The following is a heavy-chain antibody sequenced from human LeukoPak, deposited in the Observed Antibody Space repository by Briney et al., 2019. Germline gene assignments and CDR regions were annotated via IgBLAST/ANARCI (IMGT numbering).Heavy chain of an antibody. J-gene: IGHJ4*02. CDR2: ISSSGSTI. V-gene: IGHV3-48*03. CDR3: AKTPFWVSYRAFDY. D-gene: IGHD3-16*02. Sequence: GGSLRLSCAASGFTFSSYEMNWVRQAAGKGLEWVSYISSSGSTIYYADSVKGRFTISRDNATNSPFLQMNSLRAEDTAFYSCAKTPFWVSYRAFDYWGQGTLVTVSS. CDR1: GFTFSSYE.